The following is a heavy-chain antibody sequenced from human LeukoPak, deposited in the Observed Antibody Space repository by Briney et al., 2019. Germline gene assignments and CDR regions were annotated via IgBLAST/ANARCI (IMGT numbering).Heavy chain of an antibody. V-gene: IGHV3-73*01. CDR2: IRSKANSYAT. J-gene: IGHJ4*02. CDR1: GFTFSGSA. Sequence: GGSLRLSCAASGFTFSGSAMHWVRQASGKGLEWVGRIRSKANSYATAYAASVKGRFTISRDDSKHTAYLQMNSLKTEDTAVYYCTRVAPYYYDSSGSGDYWGQGTLVTVSS. CDR3: TRVAPYYYDSSGSGDY. D-gene: IGHD3-22*01.